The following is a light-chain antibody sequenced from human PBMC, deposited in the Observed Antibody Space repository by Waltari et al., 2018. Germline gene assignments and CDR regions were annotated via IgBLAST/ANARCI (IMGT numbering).Light chain of an antibody. V-gene: IGKV2-30*02. Sequence: DVVMTQSPLCLPVTLRQPASISFWSSQSLVPSDGITYLNWLLQRPGQAPRRLIYKVSNRQSEVPDRFSGSGSGTDFTLKISRVEAEDGGVYYCMQGTHWPLYTVGQGTKLEI. J-gene: IGKJ2*01. CDR1: QSLVPSDGITY. CDR3: MQGTHWPLYT. CDR2: KVS.